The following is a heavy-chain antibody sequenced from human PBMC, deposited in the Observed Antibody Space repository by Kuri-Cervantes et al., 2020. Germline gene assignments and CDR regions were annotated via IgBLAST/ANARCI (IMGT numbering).Heavy chain of an antibody. CDR1: GYTFTSYY. CDR2: INPNSGGT. Sequence: VSVKVSCKASGYTFTSYYIHWVRQAPRQGLEWMGWINPNSGGTNYAQKFQGRVTMTRDTSISTAYMELSRLRSDDTAVYYCARERLAVAGLHGWFDPWGQGTLVTVSS. CDR3: ARERLAVAGLHGWFDP. V-gene: IGHV1-2*02. J-gene: IGHJ5*02. D-gene: IGHD6-19*01.